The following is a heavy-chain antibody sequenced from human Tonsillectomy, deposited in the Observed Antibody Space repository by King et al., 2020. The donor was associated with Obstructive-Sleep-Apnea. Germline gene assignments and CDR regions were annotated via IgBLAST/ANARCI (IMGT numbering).Heavy chain of an antibody. CDR3: ARDRGYGAYQLSY. CDR2: IYHSGST. V-gene: IGHV4-30-2*01. Sequence: QLQESGSGLVKPSQTLSLTCAVSGGSISSGGYSWSWIRQPPGKGLEWIGYIYHSGSTYYNPSLKSRVTISVDRSKNQFSLKLSSVTAADTAVYYCARDRGYGAYQLSYWGQGTLVTVSS. J-gene: IGHJ4*02. D-gene: IGHD4-17*01. CDR1: GGSISSGGYS.